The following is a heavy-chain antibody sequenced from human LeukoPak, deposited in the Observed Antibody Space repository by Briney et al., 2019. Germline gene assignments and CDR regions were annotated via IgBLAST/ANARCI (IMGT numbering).Heavy chain of an antibody. CDR3: ASSSRPHDYYYYYGMDV. Sequence: SGTLSLTCTVSGGSISSGDYYWSWIRPPPGKGREWLGYINYSGSTYYNPSLKSRVTISVDTSKNQFSLKLSSVTAADTAVYYCASSSRPHDYYYYYGMDVWGQGTTVTVSS. CDR1: GGSISSGDYY. CDR2: INYSGST. D-gene: IGHD6-13*01. V-gene: IGHV4-30-4*02. J-gene: IGHJ6*02.